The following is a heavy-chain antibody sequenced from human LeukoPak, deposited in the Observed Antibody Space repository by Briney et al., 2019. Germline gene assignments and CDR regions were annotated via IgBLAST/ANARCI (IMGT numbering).Heavy chain of an antibody. Sequence: ASVKVSCKASGYTFTGYYMHWVRQAPGQGLEWMGWVNPNSGGTNYAQKFQGRVTMTRDTSISTAYMELSRLRSDDTAVYYCARGALYDILTGYLDYLGQGTLVTVSS. CDR3: ARGALYDILTGYLDY. D-gene: IGHD3-9*01. CDR2: VNPNSGGT. J-gene: IGHJ4*02. CDR1: GYTFTGYY. V-gene: IGHV1-2*02.